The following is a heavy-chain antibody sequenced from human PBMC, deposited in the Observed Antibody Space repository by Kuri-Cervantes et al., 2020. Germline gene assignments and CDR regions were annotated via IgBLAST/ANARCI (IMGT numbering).Heavy chain of an antibody. J-gene: IGHJ4*02. CDR1: GGSISSYY. CDR3: AREGLDSMATIDY. CDR2: IYYSGST. Sequence: SETLSLTCTVSGGSISSYYWSWIRQPPGKGLEWIGYIYYSGSTYYNPSLKSGVTISVDTSKNQFSLKLSSVTAADTAVYYCAREGLDSMATIDYWGQGTLVTVSS. V-gene: IGHV4-59*12. D-gene: IGHD5-24*01.